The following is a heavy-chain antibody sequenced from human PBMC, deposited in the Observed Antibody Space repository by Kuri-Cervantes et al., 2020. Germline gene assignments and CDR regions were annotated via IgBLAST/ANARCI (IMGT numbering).Heavy chain of an antibody. V-gene: IGHV1-46*01. D-gene: IGHD4-17*01. CDR1: GYTFSNFY. CDR3: ARCYGDYGLDWFDP. Sequence: ASVKVSCKASGYTFSNFYMHWVRQAPGQGLEWMGVISPSGDSIRYAQKFQGRVTMTRDTSTSTVYMELSSLRSEDTAVYYCARCYGDYGLDWFDPWGQGTLVTVSS. CDR2: ISPSGDSI. J-gene: IGHJ5*02.